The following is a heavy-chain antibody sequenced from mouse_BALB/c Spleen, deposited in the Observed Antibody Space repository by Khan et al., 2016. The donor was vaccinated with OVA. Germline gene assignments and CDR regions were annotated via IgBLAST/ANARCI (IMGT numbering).Heavy chain of an antibody. J-gene: IGHJ1*01. D-gene: IGHD1-1*01. CDR3: DEDYGGRYGWEFDD. CDR2: IWGVGST. Sequence: QVQLKQSGPGLVAPSQSLSITCTVSGFSLTSYGVSWVRQPPGKGLEWLGVIWGVGSTNYHSALISRLSISKDNSKSQVFLKLSSLQTDDTATYXCDEDYGGRYGWEFDDWGAGTTVNVSS. CDR1: GFSLTSYG. V-gene: IGHV2-3*01.